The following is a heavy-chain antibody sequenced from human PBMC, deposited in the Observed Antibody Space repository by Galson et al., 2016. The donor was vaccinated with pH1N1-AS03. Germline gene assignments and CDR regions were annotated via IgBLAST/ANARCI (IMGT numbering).Heavy chain of an antibody. CDR2: IYSGGST. CDR1: GLTVNSNY. V-gene: IGHV3-53*01. CDR3: VRNDYENVDLQGFYFDY. J-gene: IGHJ4*02. D-gene: IGHD4/OR15-4a*01. Sequence: LRLSCAASGLTVNSNYMSWVRQAPGKGLQWVSTIYSGGSTYYADSVKGRFTISRDNSRNTLYLQMKSLRAEDTAVYFCVRNDYENVDLQGFYFDYWGQGTLVTVSS.